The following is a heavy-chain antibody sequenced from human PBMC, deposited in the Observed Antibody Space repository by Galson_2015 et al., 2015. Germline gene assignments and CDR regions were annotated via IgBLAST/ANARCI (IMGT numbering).Heavy chain of an antibody. CDR2: IYPGDSDT. Sequence: QSGAEVKKPGESLKISCKGSGYSFTSYWIGWVRQMPGKGLEWMGIIYPGDSDTRYSPSFQGQVTISADKSISTAYPQWSSLKASDTAMYYCARRAYYYDSSGYYYGEYWDYWGQGTLVTVSS. CDR3: ARRAYYYDSSGYYYGEYWDY. V-gene: IGHV5-51*01. D-gene: IGHD3-22*01. CDR1: GYSFTSYW. J-gene: IGHJ4*02.